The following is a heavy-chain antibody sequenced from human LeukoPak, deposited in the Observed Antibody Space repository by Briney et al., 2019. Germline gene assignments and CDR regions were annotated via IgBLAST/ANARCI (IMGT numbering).Heavy chain of an antibody. CDR2: INPNSGGT. J-gene: IGHJ4*02. CDR1: GYTFTGYY. D-gene: IGHD2-15*01. CDR3: ARFLGYCSGGSCYFDY. Sequence: ASVKVSCKASGYTFTGYYMHWVRQAPGQGLEWMGWINPNSGGTKYAQKFQGRVTMTRDTSISTAYMELSSLKSDDTDVYYCARFLGYCSGGSCYFDYWGQGTLVTVSS. V-gene: IGHV1-2*02.